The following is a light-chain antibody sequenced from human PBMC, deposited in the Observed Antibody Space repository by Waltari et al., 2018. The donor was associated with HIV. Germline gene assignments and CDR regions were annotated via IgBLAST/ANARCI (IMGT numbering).Light chain of an antibody. CDR2: LAS. J-gene: IGKJ2*01. Sequence: DVLATQFPLSLTVSPGESASISFRATESLRHSNGRNYFDWYFQRPGHTPRLLIYLASNRASGVPDRFVVGGSGTDFTLRITRVEAADVGIYFCLQNIRAPFAFGQGT. CDR1: ESLRHSNGRNY. V-gene: IGKV2-28*01. CDR3: LQNIRAPFA.